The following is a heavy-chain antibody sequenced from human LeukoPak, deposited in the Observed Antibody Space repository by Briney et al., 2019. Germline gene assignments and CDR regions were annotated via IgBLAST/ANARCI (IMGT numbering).Heavy chain of an antibody. CDR1: GFTFDDYA. CDR3: AKDSAHLRYRAMVFVALDY. V-gene: IGHV3-9*01. CDR2: ISWNSGST. Sequence: PGGSLRLSCAASGFTFDDYAMHWVRQAPGKGLEWVSGISWNSGSTGYADSVKGRFTISRDNAKNSLYLQMNSLRAEDTALYYCAKDSAHLRYRAMVFVALDYWGQGTLVTVSS. D-gene: IGHD5-18*01. J-gene: IGHJ4*02.